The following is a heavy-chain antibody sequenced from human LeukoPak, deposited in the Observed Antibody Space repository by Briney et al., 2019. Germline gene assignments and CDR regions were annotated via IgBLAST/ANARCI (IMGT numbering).Heavy chain of an antibody. CDR1: GGSLTSGGYF. Sequence: SQTLSLTCTVSGGSLTSGGYFWGWTRHHRGRGLECIGHISYSGSTYYSPSHKSRVTISAETSKNQYSLKLSSVTAADTPVYYCARLSDGTGDYWWYFDYWGQGSLVTVSS. J-gene: IGHJ4*02. CDR3: ARLSDGTGDYWWYFDY. D-gene: IGHD3-22*01. CDR2: ISYSGST. V-gene: IGHV4-31*03.